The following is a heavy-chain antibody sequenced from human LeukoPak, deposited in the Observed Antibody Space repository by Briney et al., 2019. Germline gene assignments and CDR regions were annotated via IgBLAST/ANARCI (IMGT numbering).Heavy chain of an antibody. CDR1: GFTFSSYA. CDR2: ISGSGGST. CDR3: AKTPLISIFGVGYCFDY. J-gene: IGHJ4*02. Sequence: GGSLRLSCAASGFTFSSYAMSWVRQAPGKGLEWVSAISGSGGSTYYADSVKGRFTISRDNSKNTLYLQMNSLRAEDTAVYYCAKTPLISIFGVGYCFDYWGQGTLVTVSS. D-gene: IGHD3-3*01. V-gene: IGHV3-23*01.